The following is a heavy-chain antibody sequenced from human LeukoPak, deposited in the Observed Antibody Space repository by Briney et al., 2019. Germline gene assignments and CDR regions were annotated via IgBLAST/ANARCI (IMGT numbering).Heavy chain of an antibody. CDR3: ARGSGRIAVAGFFYYYYGMDV. CDR2: NSYTT. Sequence: NSYTTEYAASVKGRFTISRDDSKNSLYLQMNSLKTEDTAVYYCARGSGRIAVAGFFYYYYGMDVWGQGTTVTVSS. J-gene: IGHJ6*02. V-gene: IGHV3-72*01. D-gene: IGHD6-19*01.